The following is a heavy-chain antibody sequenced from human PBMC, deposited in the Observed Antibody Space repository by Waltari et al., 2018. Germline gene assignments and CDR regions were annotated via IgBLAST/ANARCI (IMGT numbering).Heavy chain of an antibody. V-gene: IGHV3-48*03. Sequence: EVQRLESGGGWVHPVGSLRLSCAASGFTFGRYEMNWFRQAPGTGRAWVSYISSSGSTIYYADAVKGRFTISRDNAKNSLYPQMNSLRAEDTAVYYCAKIVAGRVLGPWTEDYAFDIWGQGTMVTVSS. CDR1: GFTFGRYE. J-gene: IGHJ3*02. D-gene: IGHD3-16*02. CDR3: AKIVAGRVLGPWTEDYAFDI. CDR2: ISSSGSTI.